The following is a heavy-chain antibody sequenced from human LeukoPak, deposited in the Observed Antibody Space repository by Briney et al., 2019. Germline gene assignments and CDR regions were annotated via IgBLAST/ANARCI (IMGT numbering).Heavy chain of an antibody. CDR3: ARDPRYSGSYGTNFDY. D-gene: IGHD1-26*01. CDR1: GFTFSSYA. J-gene: IGHJ4*02. CDR2: ISYDGSNK. Sequence: GGSLRLSCAASGFTFSSYAMHWVRQAPGKGLEWVAVISYDGSNKHYADSVKGRFTISRDNSKNTLYLQMDSLRAEDTAVYYCARDPRYSGSYGTNFDYWGQGTLVTVSS. V-gene: IGHV3-30-3*01.